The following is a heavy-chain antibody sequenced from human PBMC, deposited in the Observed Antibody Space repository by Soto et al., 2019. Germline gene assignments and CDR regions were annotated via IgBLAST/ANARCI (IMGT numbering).Heavy chain of an antibody. Sequence: PSETLSLTCTVSGGSISSGGYYWSWIRQHPGKGLEWIGYIYYSGSTYYKSSLKSRVTISVDTSKNQFSLKVSSVTAADTAVYYCGRQQLTFGVAYWGQGTLVTVSS. CDR1: GGSISSGGYY. J-gene: IGHJ4*02. V-gene: IGHV4-31*03. CDR3: GRQQLTFGVAY. D-gene: IGHD6-13*01. CDR2: IYYSGST.